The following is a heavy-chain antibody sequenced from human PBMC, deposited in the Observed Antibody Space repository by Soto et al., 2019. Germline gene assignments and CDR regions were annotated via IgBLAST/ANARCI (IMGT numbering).Heavy chain of an antibody. V-gene: IGHV4-31*03. CDR3: ARYGSGSNLDY. D-gene: IGHD3-10*01. CDR2: IYYSGST. Sequence: SETLSLTCTVSGGSISSGGYYWSWIRQHPGKGLEWIGYIYYSGSTYYNPSLKSRVTISVDTSKNQFSLKLSSVTAADTAVYYCARYGSGSNLDYWGQGTLVTVSS. CDR1: GGSISSGGYY. J-gene: IGHJ4*02.